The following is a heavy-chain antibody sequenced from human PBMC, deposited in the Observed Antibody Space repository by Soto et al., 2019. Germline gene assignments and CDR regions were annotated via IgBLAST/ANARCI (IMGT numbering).Heavy chain of an antibody. CDR3: AAAYSGSYSDAFDI. V-gene: IGHV1-58*01. CDR1: GFTFTSSA. J-gene: IGHJ3*02. CDR2: IVVGSGNT. D-gene: IGHD1-26*01. Sequence: ASVKVSCKASGFTFTSSAVQWVRQARGQRLEWIGWIVVGSGNTNYAQKFQERVTITRDMSTSTAYMELSSLRSEDTAVYYCAAAYSGSYSDAFDIWGQGTMVTVSS.